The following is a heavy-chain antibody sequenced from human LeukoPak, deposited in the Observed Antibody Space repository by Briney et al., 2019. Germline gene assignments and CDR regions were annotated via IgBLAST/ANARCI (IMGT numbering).Heavy chain of an antibody. J-gene: IGHJ4*02. V-gene: IGHV1-69*04. CDR2: IIPILGIA. Sequence: GASVKVSCKASGGTFSSYAISWVRQAPGQGLEWMGRIIPILGIANYAQKFQGRVTMTRNTSISTAYMELSSLRSEDTAVYYCARAKDDVGSGYGYYFDYWGQGTLVTVSS. CDR3: ARAKDDVGSGYGYYFDY. CDR1: GGTFSSYA. D-gene: IGHD3-22*01.